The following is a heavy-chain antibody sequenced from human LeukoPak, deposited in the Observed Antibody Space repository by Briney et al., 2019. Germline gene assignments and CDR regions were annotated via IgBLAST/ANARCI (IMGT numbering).Heavy chain of an antibody. Sequence: RPSETLSLTCTVSGGSISSYYWSWIRQPPGKGLEWIGYIYYSGSTNYNPSLKSRVTISVDTSKNQFSLKLSSVTAADTAVYYCARRRLYGDYGGGTFDYWGQGTLVTVSS. CDR2: IYYSGST. CDR1: GGSISSYY. V-gene: IGHV4-59*08. J-gene: IGHJ4*02. D-gene: IGHD4-17*01. CDR3: ARRRLYGDYGGGTFDY.